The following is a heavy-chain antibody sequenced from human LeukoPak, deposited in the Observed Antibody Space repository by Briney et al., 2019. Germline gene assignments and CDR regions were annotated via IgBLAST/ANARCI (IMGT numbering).Heavy chain of an antibody. CDR2: IKQDGSEK. J-gene: IGHJ4*02. V-gene: IGHV3-7*01. D-gene: IGHD2-2*01. CDR3: ARVKRKYQLLKPLHDTASHYFDY. CDR1: GFTFSNYW. Sequence: GGSLRLSCAASGFTFSNYWMSWVRQAPGKGLEWVASIKQDGSEKYYVDSAKGRFTISRDNAKNSLYLQMNSLRAEDTAVYYCARVKRKYQLLKPLHDTASHYFDYWGQGTLVTVSS.